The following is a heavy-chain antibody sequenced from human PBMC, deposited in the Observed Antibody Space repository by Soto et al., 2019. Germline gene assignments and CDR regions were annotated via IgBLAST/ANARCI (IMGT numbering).Heavy chain of an antibody. CDR2: INHSGNT. Sequence: SETLSLTCAVYGVPFSGYYSSWIRQSPGKGLEWTGEINHSGNTNYNPALKSRVTMLVDTSKNQFSLSLSSVTAADTAVYYCARADPDASVGYWGKGTLVT. D-gene: IGHD3-16*01. V-gene: IGHV4-34*01. CDR1: GVPFSGYY. CDR3: ARADPDASVGY. J-gene: IGHJ4*02.